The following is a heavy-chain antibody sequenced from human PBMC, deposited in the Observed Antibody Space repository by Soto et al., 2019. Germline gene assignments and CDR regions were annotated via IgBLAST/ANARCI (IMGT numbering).Heavy chain of an antibody. Sequence: PSETLSLTCAVYGGSFSGYYWSWIRQPPGKGLEWLGEINHSGSTNYNPSLKSRVTISVDTYRNQFSLTLTSVTAADTAVYFCARIVVRANIELWGQGSLLTVSS. CDR3: ARIVVRANIEL. CDR1: GGSFSGYY. V-gene: IGHV4-34*01. CDR2: INHSGST. J-gene: IGHJ4*02. D-gene: IGHD2-8*01.